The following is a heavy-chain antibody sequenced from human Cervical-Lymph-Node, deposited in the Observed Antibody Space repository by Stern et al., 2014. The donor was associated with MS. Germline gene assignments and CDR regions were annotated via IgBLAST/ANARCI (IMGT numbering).Heavy chain of an antibody. D-gene: IGHD3-22*01. CDR2: IIPILGIA. Sequence: VQLLESGAEVKKPGSSVKVSCKASGGTFSSYAISWVRQAPGQGLEWMGRIIPILGIANYAQKFQGRVTITADKSTSTAYMELSSLRSEDTAVYYCARSPPHNYYDSSGFDYWGQGTLVTVSS. CDR3: ARSPPHNYYDSSGFDY. V-gene: IGHV1-69*09. CDR1: GGTFSSYA. J-gene: IGHJ4*02.